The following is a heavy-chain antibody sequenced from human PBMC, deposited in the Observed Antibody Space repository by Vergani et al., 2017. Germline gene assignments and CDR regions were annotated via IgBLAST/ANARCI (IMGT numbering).Heavy chain of an antibody. V-gene: IGHV3-23*01. CDR3: ARDQYGDYSYYFDY. Sequence: EVQLLESGGGLVQPGESLRLSCAASGFTFSSYAMSWVRQAPGKGLEWVSAISGSGGSTYYADSVKGRFTISRDNSKNTLYLQMNSLRAEDTAVYYCARDQYGDYSYYFDYWGQGTLVTVSS. J-gene: IGHJ4*02. CDR1: GFTFSSYA. CDR2: ISGSGGST. D-gene: IGHD4-17*01.